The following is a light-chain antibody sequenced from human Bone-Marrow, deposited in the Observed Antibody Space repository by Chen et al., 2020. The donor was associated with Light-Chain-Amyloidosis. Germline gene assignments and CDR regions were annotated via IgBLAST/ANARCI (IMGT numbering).Light chain of an antibody. Sequence: DVVMTKTPLSLSVTHGQPASISCKSSQSLLYSNGVTYLYWFLQKPVQPPQLLIYDAFNRFSGVPHRFSGSGSGTDFTLKISLVEAEYVGTYCCMQSIHLITFGQGTKLEIK. CDR1: QSLLYSNGVTY. J-gene: IGKJ1*01. CDR3: MQSIHLIT. V-gene: IGKV2D-29*01. CDR2: DAF.